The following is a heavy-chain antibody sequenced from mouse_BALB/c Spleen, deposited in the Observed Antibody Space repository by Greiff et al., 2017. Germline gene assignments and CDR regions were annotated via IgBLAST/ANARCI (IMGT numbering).Heavy chain of an antibody. Sequence: EVQLQQSGGGLVQPGGSMKLSCVASGFTFSSYGMSWVRQSPEKGLEWVAEIRLKSDNYATHYAESVKGKFTISRDDSKSRLYLQMNSLRAEDTGSYYCRGVLTRTSDYWGQGTTLTVSS. CDR3: RGVLTRTSDY. J-gene: IGHJ2*01. D-gene: IGHD4-1*01. CDR1: GFTFSSYG. V-gene: IGHV6-3*01. CDR2: IRLKSDNYAT.